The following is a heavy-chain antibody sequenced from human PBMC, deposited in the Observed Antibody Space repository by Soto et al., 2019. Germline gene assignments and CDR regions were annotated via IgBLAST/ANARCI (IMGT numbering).Heavy chain of an antibody. CDR2: VYHSGTT. CDR1: GASIGTNNW. CDR3: AVPGDGAFDY. J-gene: IGHJ4*02. Sequence: QVQLQESGPGLVEPSGTLSLTCAVSGASIGTNNWWSWVRQPPGKGLEWIGEVYHSGTTNCNPPLKSRVTISIDNSQNQFSLRLPSMTAADTAVYYCAVPGDGAFDYWSQGTLVTVSS. V-gene: IGHV4-4*02.